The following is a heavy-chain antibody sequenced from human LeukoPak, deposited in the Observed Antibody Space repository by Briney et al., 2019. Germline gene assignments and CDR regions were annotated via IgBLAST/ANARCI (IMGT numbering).Heavy chain of an antibody. CDR3: ARRSPYSTGWSSYFDY. V-gene: IGHV4-34*01. D-gene: IGHD6-19*01. Sequence: SETLSLTCTVSGGSISSYYWSWIRQPPGKGLEWIGEINHSGSTNYNPSLKSRVTISVDTSKNHFSLKLTSVTAADSAVYYCARRSPYSTGWSSYFDYWGQGALVTVSS. J-gene: IGHJ4*02. CDR2: INHSGST. CDR1: GGSISSYY.